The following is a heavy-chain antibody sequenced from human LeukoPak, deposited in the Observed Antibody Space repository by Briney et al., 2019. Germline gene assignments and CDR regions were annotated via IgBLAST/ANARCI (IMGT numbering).Heavy chain of an antibody. CDR3: XRILRSYYENDY. CDR1: GFTFSDWY. Sequence: GSLXXXCAASGFTFSDWYMSWIRQTPGKGLEWISYISLSGSSIYYADSVKGRFTISRENSKNTLYLQMNRLRAEDTAVYYCXRILRSYYENDYWGQGTLVTVSS. D-gene: IGHD1-26*01. CDR2: ISLSGSSI. V-gene: IGHV3-11*01. J-gene: IGHJ4*02.